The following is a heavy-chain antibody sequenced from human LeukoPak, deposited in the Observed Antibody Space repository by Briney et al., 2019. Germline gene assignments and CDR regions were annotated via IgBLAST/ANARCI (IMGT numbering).Heavy chain of an antibody. Sequence: ASVKVSCKASGYTFTAYYIHWVRQAPGQGLEWMGRINPKNGDTNYAQKLQGRVTMTTDTSTSTAYMELRSLRSDDTAVYYCARAPYGSGSGAFDYWGQGTLVTVSS. CDR3: ARAPYGSGSGAFDY. D-gene: IGHD3-10*01. J-gene: IGHJ4*02. V-gene: IGHV1-18*01. CDR2: INPKNGDT. CDR1: GYTFTAYY.